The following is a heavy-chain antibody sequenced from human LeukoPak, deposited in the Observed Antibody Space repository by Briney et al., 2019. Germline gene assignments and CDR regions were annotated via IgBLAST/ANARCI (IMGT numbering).Heavy chain of an antibody. CDR2: IHDSGST. CDR3: ARWYYSGWAFDY. V-gene: IGHV4-59*08. CDR1: GGTISSYY. J-gene: IGHJ4*02. Sequence: SETLSLTRAVSGGTISSYYWNWIRQPPEKGLEWIGYIHDSGSTKYNPSLKSRVAISVDTSKSQFSLKLSSVTAADTAVYYCARWYYSGWAFDYWGQGTLVTVSS. D-gene: IGHD6-19*01.